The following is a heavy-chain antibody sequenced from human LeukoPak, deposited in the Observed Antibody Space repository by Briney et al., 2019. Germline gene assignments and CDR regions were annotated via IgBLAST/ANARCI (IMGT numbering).Heavy chain of an antibody. J-gene: IGHJ4*02. V-gene: IGHV3-23*01. CDR3: AKAGGFGELLSHYYFDY. Sequence: GGSLRLSCAASGFTFSSFAMTWVRQAPGKGLEWVSAISGSGTYSYYADSVKGQFTISRDSSKNTLFLQMNSLRAEDTAVYYCAKAGGFGELLSHYYFDYWGQGTLVTVSS. CDR2: ISGSGTYS. CDR1: GFTFSSFA. D-gene: IGHD3-10*01.